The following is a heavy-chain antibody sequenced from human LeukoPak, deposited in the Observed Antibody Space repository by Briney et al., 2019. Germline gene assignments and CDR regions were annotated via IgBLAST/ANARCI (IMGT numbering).Heavy chain of an antibody. J-gene: IGHJ4*02. Sequence: SETLSLTCTVSGGSINNYYWSWIRQPPGKGLEWIGYIYYSGSTNYNPSLKSRVTISVDTSKNQFSLKLSSVTAADTAVYYCARHEGGYYFDYWGQGTLVTVSS. D-gene: IGHD3-16*01. V-gene: IGHV4-59*08. CDR2: IYYSGST. CDR1: GGSINNYY. CDR3: ARHEGGYYFDY.